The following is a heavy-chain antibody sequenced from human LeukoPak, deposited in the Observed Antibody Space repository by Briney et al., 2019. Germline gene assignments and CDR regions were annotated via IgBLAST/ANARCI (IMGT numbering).Heavy chain of an antibody. V-gene: IGHV1-2*02. CDR1: GYTFTGYY. J-gene: IGHJ5*01. CDR2: INPNSGGT. CDR3: ARDLRYFDWYDF. Sequence: ASVKVSCKASGYTFTGYYMHWVRQAPGQGPEWMGWINPNSGGTNYAQKFQGRVTMTRDTSISTAYMELSRLRSDDTAVYYCARDLRYFDWYDFWGQGTLVTVSS. D-gene: IGHD3-9*01.